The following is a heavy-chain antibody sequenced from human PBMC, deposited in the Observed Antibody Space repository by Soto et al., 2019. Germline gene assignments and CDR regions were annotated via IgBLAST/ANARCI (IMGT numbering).Heavy chain of an antibody. V-gene: IGHV1-69*13. CDR1: GGTFSSYA. D-gene: IGHD2-15*01. CDR2: IIPIFGTA. Sequence: SVKVSCKASGGTFSSYAISWVRQAPGQGLEWMGGIIPIFGTANYAQKFQGRVTITADESTSTAYMELSSLRSEDTAVYYCAREGHCSGGSCYSKIAILGARSYYYYGMDVWGQGTTVTVSS. J-gene: IGHJ6*02. CDR3: AREGHCSGGSCYSKIAILGARSYYYYGMDV.